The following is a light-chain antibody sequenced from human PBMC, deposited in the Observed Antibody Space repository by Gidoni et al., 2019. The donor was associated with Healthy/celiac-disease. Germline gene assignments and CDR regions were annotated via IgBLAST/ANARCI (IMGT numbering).Light chain of an antibody. V-gene: IGKV1-39*01. CDR2: AAS. CDR3: QQIYSTPSFT. CDR1: QRISSY. J-gene: IGKJ3*01. Sequence: DIQMTQSPSSLSASVGDRVTITCRASQRISSYLNWYQQKPGKAPKLLIYAASSLQSGVPSRFSGSGSGTDFTLTISSLQPEDFATYYCQQIYSTPSFTFGPGTKVDIK.